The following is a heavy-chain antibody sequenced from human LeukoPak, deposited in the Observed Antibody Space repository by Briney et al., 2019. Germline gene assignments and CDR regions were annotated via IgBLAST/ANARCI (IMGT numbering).Heavy chain of an antibody. J-gene: IGHJ4*02. CDR1: GGTFSSYA. CDR2: IIPIFGTA. Sequence: VASVKVSFKASGGTFSSYAISWVRQAPGQGLEWMGGIIPIFGTANYAQKFQGRVTITADESTSTAYMELSSLRSEDTAVYYCARARGWAGSGSYYIPYYFDYWGQGTLVTVSS. D-gene: IGHD3-10*01. V-gene: IGHV1-69*13. CDR3: ARARGWAGSGSYYIPYYFDY.